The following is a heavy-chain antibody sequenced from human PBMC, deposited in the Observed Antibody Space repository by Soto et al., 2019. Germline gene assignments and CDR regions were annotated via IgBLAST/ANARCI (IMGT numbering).Heavy chain of an antibody. CDR1: GGSISSYY. Sequence: PSETLSLTCTVSGGSISSYYWSWIRQPPGKGLEWIGYIYYSGSTNYNPSLKSRVTISVDTSKNQFSLKLSSVTAADTAVYYCARAEGGIAAAGLDYWGQGTLVTGSS. V-gene: IGHV4-59*01. CDR3: ARAEGGIAAAGLDY. D-gene: IGHD6-13*01. J-gene: IGHJ4*02. CDR2: IYYSGST.